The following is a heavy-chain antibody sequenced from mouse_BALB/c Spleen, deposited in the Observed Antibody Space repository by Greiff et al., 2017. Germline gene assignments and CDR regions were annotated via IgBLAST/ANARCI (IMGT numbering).Heavy chain of an antibody. V-gene: IGHV1-4*01. D-gene: IGHD2-2*01. CDR2: INPSSGYT. Sequence: VQLQQSGAELARPGASVKMSCKASGYTFTSYTMHWVKQRPGQGLEWIGYINPSSGYTNYNQKFKDKATLTADKSSSTAYMQLSSLTSEDSAVYYCAREEYGYDGDYYAMDYWGQGTSVTVSS. CDR3: AREEYGYDGDYYAMDY. J-gene: IGHJ4*01. CDR1: GYTFTSYT.